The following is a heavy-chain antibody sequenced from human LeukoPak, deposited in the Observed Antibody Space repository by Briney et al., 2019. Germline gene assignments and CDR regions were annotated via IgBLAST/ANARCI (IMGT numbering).Heavy chain of an antibody. V-gene: IGHV3-23*01. J-gene: IGHJ4*02. Sequence: PGGSLRLSCAASGFTFSSYAISWVRQAPGKGLEWVSAISGSGGSTYYADSVKGRFTISRDNSKNTLYLQMNSLRAEDTAVYYCAKVRCSGGSCYSSPFDYWGQGTLVTVSS. D-gene: IGHD2-15*01. CDR2: ISGSGGST. CDR1: GFTFSSYA. CDR3: AKVRCSGGSCYSSPFDY.